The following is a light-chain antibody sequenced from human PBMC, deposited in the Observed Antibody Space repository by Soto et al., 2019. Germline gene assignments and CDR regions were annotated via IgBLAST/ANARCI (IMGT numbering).Light chain of an antibody. Sequence: SVLTQSPGTLSLSPGERATLSCRASQSVSNSYLAWYQQKPGQAPRLLIFGASRRATGIPDRFSGSGSGTDFTLTISRQEPEDFAVYYCQRYGDSPRWAFGQGTKVEIK. CDR3: QRYGDSPRWA. J-gene: IGKJ1*01. CDR2: GAS. V-gene: IGKV3-20*01. CDR1: QSVSNSY.